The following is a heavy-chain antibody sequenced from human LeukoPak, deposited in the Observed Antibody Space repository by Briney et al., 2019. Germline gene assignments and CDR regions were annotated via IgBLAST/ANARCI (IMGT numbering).Heavy chain of an antibody. CDR3: AKARGYEYYFDY. CDR2: IRYDGSNK. V-gene: IGHV3-30*02. CDR1: GFTFSSYG. Sequence: GGSLRLSCAASGFTFSSYGMHWVRQAPGKGLEWVAFIRYDGSNKYYADSAKGRFTISRDNSKNTLYLQMNSLRAEDTAVYYCAKARGYEYYFDYWGQGTLVTVSS. J-gene: IGHJ4*02. D-gene: IGHD5-12*01.